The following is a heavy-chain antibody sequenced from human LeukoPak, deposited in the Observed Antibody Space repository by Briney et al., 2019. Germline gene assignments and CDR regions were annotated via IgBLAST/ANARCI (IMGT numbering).Heavy chain of an antibody. J-gene: IGHJ4*02. Sequence: SETLSLTCTVSGGSISSSSYYWGWIRQPPGKGLEWLGSIYYSGSTYYNPSLKSRVTISVDTSKNQFSLKLSSVTAADTAVYYCARTSRITMVRGVIITDHFDYWGQGTLVTVSS. CDR3: ARTSRITMVRGVIITDHFDY. D-gene: IGHD3-10*01. V-gene: IGHV4-39*01. CDR2: IYYSGST. CDR1: GGSISSSSYY.